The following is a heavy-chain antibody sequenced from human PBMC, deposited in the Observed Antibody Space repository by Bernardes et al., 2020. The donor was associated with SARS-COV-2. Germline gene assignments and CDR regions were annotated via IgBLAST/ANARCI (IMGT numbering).Heavy chain of an antibody. D-gene: IGHD3-22*01. V-gene: IGHV5-51*01. J-gene: IGHJ4*02. CDR1: SYIFITYW. CDR2: IYPTDSDT. Sequence: GESLKLSCKGSSYIFITYWIGWVLQMPGKGLEWMGIIYPTDSDTKYSPSFQGQVTISADKSISTAYLQWSSLKASDTAIYYCARLTYDSRTFDYWGQGTLVTVSS. CDR3: ARLTYDSRTFDY.